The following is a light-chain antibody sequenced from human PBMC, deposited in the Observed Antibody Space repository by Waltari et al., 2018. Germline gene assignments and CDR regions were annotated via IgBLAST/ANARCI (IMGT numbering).Light chain of an antibody. CDR3: QQTDSFPLT. V-gene: IGKV1-12*01. CDR1: QDVSTW. J-gene: IGKJ4*01. Sequence: DIQMTQSPSSVSASVGDRVTISCRASQDVSTWLAWYQQKPGKAPNLLIHGASSLQSGGPSRFSGSGSGTEFTLTINGLQPEDFATYYCQQTDSFPLTFGGGTKVEIK. CDR2: GAS.